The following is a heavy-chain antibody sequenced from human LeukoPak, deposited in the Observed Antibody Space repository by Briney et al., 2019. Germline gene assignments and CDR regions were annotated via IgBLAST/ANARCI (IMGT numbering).Heavy chain of an antibody. J-gene: IGHJ5*02. Sequence: SVKVSCKASGGTFSSYAISWVRQAPGQGLEWMGGIIPIFGTANYAQKFQGRVTITADKSTSTAYMELSSLRSEDTAVYYCARDIYEYYYGSGSLYNWFDPWSQGTLVTVSS. CDR2: IIPIFGTA. CDR3: ARDIYEYYYGSGSLYNWFDP. CDR1: GGTFSSYA. V-gene: IGHV1-69*06. D-gene: IGHD3-10*01.